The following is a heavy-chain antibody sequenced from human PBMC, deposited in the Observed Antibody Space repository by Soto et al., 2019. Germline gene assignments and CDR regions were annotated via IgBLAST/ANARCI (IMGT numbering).Heavy chain of an antibody. CDR1: GFTFSGSA. D-gene: IGHD3-22*01. J-gene: IGHJ4*02. CDR3: TRGSSYDSSGYYYYFDY. CDR2: IRSKANSYAT. V-gene: IGHV3-73*01. Sequence: GGSLRLSCAASGFTFSGSAMHWVRQASGKGLEWVGRIRSKANSYATAYAASVKGRFTISRDDSKNTAYLQMNSLKTEDTAVYYCTRGSSYDSSGYYYYFDYWGQGTLVTVSS.